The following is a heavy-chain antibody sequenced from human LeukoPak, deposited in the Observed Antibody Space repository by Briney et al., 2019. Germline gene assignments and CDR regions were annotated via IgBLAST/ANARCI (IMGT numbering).Heavy chain of an antibody. V-gene: IGHV4-39*07. J-gene: IGHJ4*02. Sequence: SETLSLTCTVSGGSIGSNNYYWGWIRQPPGKGLEWIGSIFHNGSTYYNPSLKSRVTISLDTSKNQYSLKLTSVTAADTAVYYCASEPLGSWGQGTLVTVSS. CDR1: GGSIGSNNYY. CDR2: IFHNGST. D-gene: IGHD7-27*01. CDR3: ASEPLGS.